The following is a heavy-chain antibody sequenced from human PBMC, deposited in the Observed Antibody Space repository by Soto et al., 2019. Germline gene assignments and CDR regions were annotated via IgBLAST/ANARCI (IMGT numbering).Heavy chain of an antibody. V-gene: IGHV4-4*02. CDR2: VSHTGNT. CDR3: ARNRYGGYDFDY. J-gene: IGHJ4*02. CDR1: SGSITSSNW. D-gene: IGHD5-12*01. Sequence: QVQLQESGPGLVKPSGTLSLTCAVSSGSITSSNWWSWVRQPPGKGLEWIGEVSHTGNTNYIPSLKSRVTISVDKSRNQFSLRLSSVTAADTAVYYCARNRYGGYDFDYWGQGTLVTASS.